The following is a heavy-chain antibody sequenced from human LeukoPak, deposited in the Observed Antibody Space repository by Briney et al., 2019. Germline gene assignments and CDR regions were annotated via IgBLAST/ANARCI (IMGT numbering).Heavy chain of an antibody. J-gene: IGHJ4*02. D-gene: IGHD3-3*01. CDR3: ARGEVNIYTGSRFFDY. V-gene: IGHV4-61*02. Sequence: PSETLSLTCTVSGGSISSTCYYWSWIRQPAGKGLEWIGRIYTSGSTNYNPSLKSRVTISVDTSKNQFSLKLSSVTAADTAVYYCARGEVNIYTGSRFFDYWGQGTLVTVSS. CDR1: GGSISSTCYY. CDR2: IYTSGST.